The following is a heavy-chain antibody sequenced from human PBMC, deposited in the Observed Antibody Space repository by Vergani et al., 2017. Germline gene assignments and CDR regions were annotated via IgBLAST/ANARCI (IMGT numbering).Heavy chain of an antibody. V-gene: IGHV3-30*02. J-gene: IGHJ4*02. D-gene: IGHD3-16*01. CDR1: GFTLSKYD. CDR2: IQFVGSNQ. CDR3: AKHFRGWGIDY. Sequence: QVQLVESGGGVFQRGGSLRLSCATSGFTLSKYDMQCIGRGPGKGVEFVAFIQFVGSNQYYADSVKGRFTLSRDFSKNTLYLQMNSLRTDDTATYYCAKHFRGWGIDYGGQGTQVIVSS.